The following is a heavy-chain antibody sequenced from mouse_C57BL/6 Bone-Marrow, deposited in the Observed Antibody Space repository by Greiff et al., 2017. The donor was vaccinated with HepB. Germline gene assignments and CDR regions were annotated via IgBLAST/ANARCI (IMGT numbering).Heavy chain of an antibody. CDR2: ISNGGGST. CDR3: ARPSFSPYYAMDY. V-gene: IGHV5-12*01. Sequence: VQLKKSGGGLVQPGGSLKLSCAASGFTFSDYYMYWVRQTPEKRLEWVAYISNGGGSTYYPDTVKGRFTISRDNAKNTLYLQMSRLKSEDTAMYYCARPSFSPYYAMDYWGQGTSVTVSS. CDR1: GFTFSDYY. J-gene: IGHJ4*01.